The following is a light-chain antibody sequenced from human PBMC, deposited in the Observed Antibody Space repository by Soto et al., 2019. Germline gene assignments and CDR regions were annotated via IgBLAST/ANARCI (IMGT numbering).Light chain of an antibody. V-gene: IGKV3-20*01. Sequence: EIVLTQSPGTPSLSPGERATLSCRASQSVSSSYLAWYQQKPGQAPRLLIYGANYRATGISDRFSGGGSGTDFTLTISRLESDDFAVYYCQQHGTSPLTFGGGTKVEMK. CDR2: GAN. CDR1: QSVSSSY. CDR3: QQHGTSPLT. J-gene: IGKJ4*01.